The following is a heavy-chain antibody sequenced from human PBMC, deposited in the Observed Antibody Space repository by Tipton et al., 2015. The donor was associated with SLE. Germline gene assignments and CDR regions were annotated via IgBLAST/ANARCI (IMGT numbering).Heavy chain of an antibody. CDR1: DDSIDSSPDY. V-gene: IGHV4-39*07. J-gene: IGHJ4*02. CDR2: IYSSGST. CDR3: ASARAYCSGGTCYFLDY. D-gene: IGHD2-15*01. Sequence: TLSLTCSVSDDSIDSSPDYWGWVRQPPGKGLEWIGTIYSSGSTFNNPSLKSRLSISIDTSKNQFSLKLSSVTAADTAIYFCASARAYCSGGTCYFLDYWGQGTLVTVSS.